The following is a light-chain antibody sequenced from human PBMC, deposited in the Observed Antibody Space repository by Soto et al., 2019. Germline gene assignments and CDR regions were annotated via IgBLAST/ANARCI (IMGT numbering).Light chain of an antibody. CDR3: SSYTSSSTHVV. V-gene: IGLV2-14*01. J-gene: IGLJ2*01. CDR1: SSDVGGYNY. Sequence: QSVLTQPASVSGSPGQSITISCTGTSSDVGGYNYVSWYQQHPGKAPKLMIYDVSNRPSGVSNRFSGSTSGNTASLTISGLQAEDEADYYCSSYTSSSTHVVFGGGTKVTVL. CDR2: DVS.